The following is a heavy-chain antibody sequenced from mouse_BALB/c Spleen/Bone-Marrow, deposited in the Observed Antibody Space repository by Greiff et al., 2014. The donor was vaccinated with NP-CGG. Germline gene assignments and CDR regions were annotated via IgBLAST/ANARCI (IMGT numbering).Heavy chain of an antibody. CDR2: IYPGGGYT. Sequence: QVQLHQSGAELVRPGTSVKISCKASGYTFTNYWLGWVRQRPGHGLEWIGDIYPGGGYTNYNEKFKGKATLTADTSSSTAYMRLSSLTSVDSAVYFCARRGTGVDYWGQGTTLTVSS. CDR1: GYTFTNYW. J-gene: IGHJ2*01. V-gene: IGHV1-63*02. D-gene: IGHD4-1*01. CDR3: ARRGTGVDY.